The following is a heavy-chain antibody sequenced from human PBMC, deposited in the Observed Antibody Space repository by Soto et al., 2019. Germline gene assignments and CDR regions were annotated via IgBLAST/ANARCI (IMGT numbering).Heavy chain of an antibody. D-gene: IGHD3-9*01. CDR3: ATSSDTGYIFDF. Sequence: PGGSLRLSCAASGFTFTSYWMSWVRHAPGKGLEWVASIKQNGGEEYYVDSVKGRFTISRDNAKNSLYLEMNSLRAEDRAVYYCATSSDTGYIFDFWGQGTPVTVSS. J-gene: IGHJ4*02. CDR1: GFTFTSYW. CDR2: IKQNGGEE. V-gene: IGHV3-7*01.